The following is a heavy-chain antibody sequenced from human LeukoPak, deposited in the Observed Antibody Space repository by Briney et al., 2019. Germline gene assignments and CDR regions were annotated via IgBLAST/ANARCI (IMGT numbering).Heavy chain of an antibody. Sequence: GGSLRLSCADSGITFSDTWMSWVRQAPGKGLEWVARIKSIVNGGTTDYAAPGKGIFTVSRDDSKNPEFLHMNSLNTEDTDVYYCTTHCRLGSHYNIFDRWGQGTRVTVS. J-gene: IGHJ4*02. V-gene: IGHV3-15*01. CDR1: GITFSDTW. D-gene: IGHD3-10*01. CDR3: TTHCRLGSHYNIFDR. CDR2: IKSIVNGGTT.